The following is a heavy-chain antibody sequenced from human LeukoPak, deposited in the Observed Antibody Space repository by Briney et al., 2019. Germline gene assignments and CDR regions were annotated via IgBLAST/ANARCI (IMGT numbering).Heavy chain of an antibody. CDR1: GFTFSSYA. CDR3: ARDQDGVGATIDL. CDR2: TTGSGSST. D-gene: IGHD1-26*01. V-gene: IGHV3-23*01. J-gene: IGHJ5*02. Sequence: GGSLRLSCAASGFTFSSYAMTWVRQAPGKGLEWVSATTGSGSSTHYADSVKGRFTISRDNARNTLSLQMHSLRAEDTALYYCARDQDGVGATIDLWGQGTLVTVSS.